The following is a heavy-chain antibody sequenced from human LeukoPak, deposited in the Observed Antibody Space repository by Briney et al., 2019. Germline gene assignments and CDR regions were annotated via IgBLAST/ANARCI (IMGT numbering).Heavy chain of an antibody. CDR1: GYTFTSYG. CDR3: TREATGYSWFDP. D-gene: IGHD3-9*01. J-gene: IGHJ5*02. Sequence: VASVKVSCKASGYTFTSYGISWVRQAPGQGLEWMGWISGYNGNTNYAQKFQGRVIMTTDTSTNTAYMELRSLRSDDTAVYYCTREATGYSWFDPWGQGTLVTVSS. V-gene: IGHV1-18*01. CDR2: ISGYNGNT.